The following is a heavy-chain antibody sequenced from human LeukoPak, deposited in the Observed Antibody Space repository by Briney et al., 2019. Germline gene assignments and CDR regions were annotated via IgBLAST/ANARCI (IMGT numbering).Heavy chain of an antibody. J-gene: IGHJ5*02. CDR3: ARTTGPVGWFDP. CDR1: GGSISSYY. Sequence: SETLSLACTVSGGSISSYYWSWIRQPPGKGLEWIGYIYYSGSTNYNPSLKSRVTISVDTSKNQFSLKLSSVTAADTAVYYCARTTGPVGWFDPWGQGTLVTVSS. D-gene: IGHD1-14*01. CDR2: IYYSGST. V-gene: IGHV4-59*01.